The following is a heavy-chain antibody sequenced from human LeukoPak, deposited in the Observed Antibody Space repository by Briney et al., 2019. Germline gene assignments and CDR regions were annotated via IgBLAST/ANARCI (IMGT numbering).Heavy chain of an antibody. D-gene: IGHD4-23*01. V-gene: IGHV3-23*01. J-gene: IGHJ4*02. CDR1: GFTFSSYG. Sequence: PGGTLRLSCAASGFTFSSYGMSWVRPAPGKGLEWVSAISGSGGSTYYADSVKGRFTISRDNAKNSLYLHMNSLRAEDTAVYHCARAYGGSSPFDYWGQGTLVTVSS. CDR3: ARAYGGSSPFDY. CDR2: ISGSGGST.